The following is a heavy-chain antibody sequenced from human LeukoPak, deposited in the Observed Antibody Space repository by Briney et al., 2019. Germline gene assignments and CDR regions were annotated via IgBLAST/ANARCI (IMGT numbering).Heavy chain of an antibody. V-gene: IGHV4-61*01. CDR1: GGSVSSGIYY. D-gene: IGHD5-12*01. J-gene: IGHJ4*02. Sequence: QPSKTLSLTCTVSGGSVSSGIYYWSWIRQPPGKGLEWIGYIYYSGSTNYNPSLKSRVTISVDTSKNQFSLKLSSVTAADTAVYYCARVAVRGYSGYDSYYFDYWGQGTLVTVSS. CDR3: ARVAVRGYSGYDSYYFDY. CDR2: IYYSGST.